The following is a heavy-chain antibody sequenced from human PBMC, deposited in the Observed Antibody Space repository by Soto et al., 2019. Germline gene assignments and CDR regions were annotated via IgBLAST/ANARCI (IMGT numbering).Heavy chain of an antibody. CDR2: IYYSGST. CDR3: ARVYGLDPFDY. CDR1: GGSISSYY. V-gene: IGHV4-59*01. Sequence: QVQLQESGPGLVKPSETLSLTCTVSGGSISSYYWSWIRQPPGKGLEWIGYIYYSGSTNYNPSLHSRVSKSVDTAKTQFPLKLSSVTAADTAVYYCARVYGLDPFDYWGQGTLVTVSS. D-gene: IGHD2-8*01. J-gene: IGHJ4*02.